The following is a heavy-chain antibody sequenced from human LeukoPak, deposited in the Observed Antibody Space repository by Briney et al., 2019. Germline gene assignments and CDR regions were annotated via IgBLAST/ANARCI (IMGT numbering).Heavy chain of an antibody. D-gene: IGHD5-12*01. CDR3: AKDKVRLGYDAFDY. CDR1: GFTFDDYA. Sequence: GGSLRLSCAASGFTFDDYAMHWVRQAPGKGLEWVSGISWNSGSIGYADSVKGRFTISGDNAKNSLYLQMNSLRAEDTALYYCAKDKVRLGYDAFDYWGQGTLVTVSS. J-gene: IGHJ4*02. CDR2: ISWNSGSI. V-gene: IGHV3-9*01.